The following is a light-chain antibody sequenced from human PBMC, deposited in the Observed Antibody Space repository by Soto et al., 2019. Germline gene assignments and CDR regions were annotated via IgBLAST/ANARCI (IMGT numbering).Light chain of an antibody. CDR3: AAWDDGLNGFWV. V-gene: IGLV1-44*01. J-gene: IGLJ1*01. CDR1: SSNIGSNT. Sequence: QSVLTQHPSGSGTPGKRAAISCSGSSSNIGSNTVNWYQQLPGTAPKVLIYSNNQRPSGVPDRFSGSKSGTSASLAISGLQSEDEADYYCAAWDDGLNGFWVFGTGTKVTVL. CDR2: SNN.